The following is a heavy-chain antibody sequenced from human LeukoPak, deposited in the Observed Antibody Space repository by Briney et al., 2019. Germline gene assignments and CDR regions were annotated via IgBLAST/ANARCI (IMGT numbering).Heavy chain of an antibody. CDR2: ISWNGGNT. D-gene: IGHD2-8*01. Sequence: RTGGSLRLSCAASGSKFDDYGMSWVRQAPGKGLEWVSGISWNGGNTGYADSVKGRFTISRDNAKNSLFLRVNSLRADDTAFYYCAREGIYCVNGVCYLDYWGQGTLVTVSS. CDR1: GSKFDDYG. V-gene: IGHV3-20*04. CDR3: AREGIYCVNGVCYLDY. J-gene: IGHJ4*02.